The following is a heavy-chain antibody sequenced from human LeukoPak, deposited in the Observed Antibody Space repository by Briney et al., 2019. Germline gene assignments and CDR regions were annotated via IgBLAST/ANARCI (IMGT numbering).Heavy chain of an antibody. V-gene: IGHV4-59*01. CDR1: GGSISSYY. CDR2: IYYSGST. D-gene: IGHD1-26*01. J-gene: IGHJ3*02. CDR3: ASKGSYFRAFDI. Sequence: PSETLSPTCTVSGGSISSYYWSWIRQPPGKGLEWIGYIYYSGSTNYNPSLKSRVTISVDTSKNQFSLKLSSVTAADTAVYYCASKGSYFRAFDIWGQGTMVTVSS.